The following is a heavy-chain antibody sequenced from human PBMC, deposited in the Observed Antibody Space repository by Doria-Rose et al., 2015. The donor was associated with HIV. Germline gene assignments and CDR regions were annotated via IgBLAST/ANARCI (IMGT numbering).Heavy chain of an antibody. CDR3: ARIKSSRWYHKYYFDF. Sequence: ESGPVLVKPTETLTLTCTVSGVSLSSPGMGVSWIRQPPGKALEWLAKICSDGERSYKTSLKSRLTISRGTSKSQVVLTMTDMDPVDTATYYCARIKSSRWYHKYYFDFWGQGTLVIVSA. V-gene: IGHV2-26*01. CDR2: ICSDGER. J-gene: IGHJ4*02. D-gene: IGHD6-13*01. CDR1: GVSLSSPGMG.